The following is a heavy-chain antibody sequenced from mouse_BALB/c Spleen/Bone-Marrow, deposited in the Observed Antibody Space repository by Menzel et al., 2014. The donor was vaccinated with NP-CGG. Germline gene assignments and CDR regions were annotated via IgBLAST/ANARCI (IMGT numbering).Heavy chain of an antibody. CDR1: GFTFSSYG. Sequence: EVQRVESGGGLVQPGGSLKLSCAASGFTFSSYGMSWVRQTPDKRLELVANINSDGGSTYYSDSVKGRFTISRDDAKNTLNLQMSSLKSEDTAVYYCSRGVDHYSWFAYWGQGTLVTVSA. D-gene: IGHD1-2*01. J-gene: IGHJ3*01. CDR3: SRGVDHYSWFAY. CDR2: INSDGGST. V-gene: IGHV5-6-3*01.